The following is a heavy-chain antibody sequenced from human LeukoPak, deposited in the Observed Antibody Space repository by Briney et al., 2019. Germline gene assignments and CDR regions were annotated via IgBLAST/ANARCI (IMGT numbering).Heavy chain of an antibody. CDR2: IYASEST. CDR1: GGSISSYY. CDR3: ARVFEGSRYCSSTSCSRHNWFDP. D-gene: IGHD2-2*01. V-gene: IGHV4-4*07. Sequence: SETPSLTCTVSGGSISSYYWSWIRQPAGKGLEWIGRIYASESTNYNPSLKSRVTMSVDTSKNQFSLKLSSVTAADTVVYYCARVFEGSRYCSSTSCSRHNWFDPWGQGTLVTVSS. J-gene: IGHJ5*02.